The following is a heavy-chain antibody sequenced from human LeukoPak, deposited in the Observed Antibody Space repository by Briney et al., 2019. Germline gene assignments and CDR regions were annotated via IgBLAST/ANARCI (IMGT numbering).Heavy chain of an antibody. CDR3: ARRGDYYDSSGYVVFDY. CDR1: GGPFSSYA. J-gene: IGHJ4*02. Sequence: ASVKVSFKASGGPFSSYAISWVRQAPGQGLGWMGRIIPILGIANYAQKLQGRVTMTTDTSTSTAYMELRSLRSDDTAVYYCARRGDYYDSSGYVVFDYWGQGTLVTVSS. D-gene: IGHD3-22*01. CDR2: IIPILGIA. V-gene: IGHV1-69*04.